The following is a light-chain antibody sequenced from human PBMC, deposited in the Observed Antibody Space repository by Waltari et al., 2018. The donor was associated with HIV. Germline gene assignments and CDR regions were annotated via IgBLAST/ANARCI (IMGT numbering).Light chain of an antibody. J-gene: IGLJ3*02. CDR2: SNI. CDR3: QSHDRSLSGPWV. CDR1: SSNIGAGYD. V-gene: IGLV1-40*01. Sequence: QSVLTQPPSVSGAPGQTVTISCDGSSSNIGAGYDVHWYKQVPGTSPKLVIYSNISRPSGGPDRFSASKSGTSASLAITGLQAEDEAHYYCQSHDRSLSGPWVFGGGTKLTVL.